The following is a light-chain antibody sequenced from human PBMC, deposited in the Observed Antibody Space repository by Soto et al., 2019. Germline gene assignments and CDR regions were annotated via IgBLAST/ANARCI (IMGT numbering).Light chain of an antibody. CDR2: DNN. V-gene: IGLV1-44*01. Sequence: QAVVTQPPSASGTPGQRVTISCSGSSSNIGTYTVNWYQQLPGTAPKLLIYDNNQRPSGVPDRFSGSKSGTSASLAISGLQSEDEADYYCAPWDDSLNGVVFGGGTKLTVL. CDR3: APWDDSLNGVV. CDR1: SSNIGTYT. J-gene: IGLJ2*01.